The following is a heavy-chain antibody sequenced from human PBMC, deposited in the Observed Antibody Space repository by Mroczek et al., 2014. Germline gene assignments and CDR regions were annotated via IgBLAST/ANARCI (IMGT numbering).Heavy chain of an antibody. J-gene: IGHJ4*02. CDR1: GYTFTSYD. Sequence: VQLVESGAEVKKPGASVKVSCKASGYTFTSYDINWVRQATGQGLEWMGWMNPNSGNTGYAQKFQGRVTMTRNTSISTAYMELSSLRSEDTAVYYCARSRVAVAGRRAYYFDYWGQGTLVTVSS. CDR3: ARSRVAVAGRRAYYFDY. CDR2: MNPNSGNT. V-gene: IGHV1-8*01. D-gene: IGHD6-19*01.